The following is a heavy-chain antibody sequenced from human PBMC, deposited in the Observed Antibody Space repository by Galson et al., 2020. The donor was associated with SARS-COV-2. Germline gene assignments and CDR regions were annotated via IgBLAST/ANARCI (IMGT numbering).Heavy chain of an antibody. CDR1: GGSISSSSYY. J-gene: IGHJ4*02. CDR2: IYYSGST. CDR3: ARHTILTGAIDY. Sequence: ASETLSLTCTVSGGSISSSSYYWGWIRQPPGKGLEWIGSIYYSGSTYYNPSLKSRVTISVDTSKNQFSLKLSSVTAADTAVYYCARHTILTGAIDYWGQGTLVTVSS. D-gene: IGHD7-27*01. V-gene: IGHV4-39*01.